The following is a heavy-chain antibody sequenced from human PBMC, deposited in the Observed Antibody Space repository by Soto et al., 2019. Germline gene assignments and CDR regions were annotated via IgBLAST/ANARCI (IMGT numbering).Heavy chain of an antibody. Sequence: QVQLVQSGAEVKKPGASVKVSCMASGYTFSGYYMHWVRQAPGQGIEWMGWINPNSGGTNYAQKFQGWVTMTRDTSISTAYMELSRLRSDDTAVYYCARGDSPPSLYYYYYGMDVWGQGTTVTVSS. J-gene: IGHJ6*02. D-gene: IGHD2-21*01. CDR3: ARGDSPPSLYYYYYGMDV. CDR2: INPNSGGT. CDR1: GYTFSGYY. V-gene: IGHV1-2*04.